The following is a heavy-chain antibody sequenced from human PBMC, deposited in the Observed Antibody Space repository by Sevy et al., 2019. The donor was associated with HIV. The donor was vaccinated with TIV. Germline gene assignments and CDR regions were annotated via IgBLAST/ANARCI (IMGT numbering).Heavy chain of an antibody. CDR2: INSDGSST. D-gene: IGHD3-22*01. Sequence: GGSLRLSCAASGFTFSSYWMHWVRQAPGKGLVWVSRINSDGSSTNFADSVKGRFTMSRDNAKNTLYVQMNSLRAEDTAVYYCARDWVYDTSGYYLEAAFDIWGQGTMVTVSS. J-gene: IGHJ3*02. CDR1: GFTFSSYW. V-gene: IGHV3-74*01. CDR3: ARDWVYDTSGYYLEAAFDI.